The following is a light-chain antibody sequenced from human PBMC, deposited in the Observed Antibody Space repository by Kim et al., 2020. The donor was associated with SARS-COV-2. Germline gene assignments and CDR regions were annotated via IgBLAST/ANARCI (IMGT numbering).Light chain of an antibody. CDR1: SLRSYY. CDR3: NSRDRNDNVG. V-gene: IGLV3-19*01. J-gene: IGLJ3*02. Sequence: SSELTQDPAVSVALGQTVRITCQGYSLRSYYATWYQQKPGQAPIVVIYGKNNRPSGIPDRFSGSSSGNTASLTITGTQAGDEADYYGNSRDRNDNVGFGG. CDR2: GKN.